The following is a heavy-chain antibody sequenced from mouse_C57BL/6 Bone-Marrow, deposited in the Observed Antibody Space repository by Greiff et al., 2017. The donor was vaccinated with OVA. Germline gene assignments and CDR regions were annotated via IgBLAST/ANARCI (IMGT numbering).Heavy chain of an antibody. CDR1: GYTFTDYE. D-gene: IGHD2-12*01. CDR2: IDPETGGT. Sequence: VQLQQSGAELVRPGASVTLSCKASGYTFTDYEMHWVKQTPVHGLEWIGAIDPETGGTAYNQKFKGKAILTADKSSSPAYMELRSLTSEDSAVYYCTPYYIFAYWGQGTLVTVSA. J-gene: IGHJ3*01. V-gene: IGHV1-15*01. CDR3: TPYYIFAY.